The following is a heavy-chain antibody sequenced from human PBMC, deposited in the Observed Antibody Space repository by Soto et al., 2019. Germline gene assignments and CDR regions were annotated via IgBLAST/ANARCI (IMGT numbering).Heavy chain of an antibody. J-gene: IGHJ3*02. CDR3: ARDLGPSFYYDSDGPLNPFDI. CDR2: IIPMFGTP. V-gene: IGHV1-69*01. Sequence: QVQLVQPGAEVKKPGSSVKVSCKTSGGDFSSYSMNWVRQAPGQGPEWMGGIIPMFGTPNYAPRFQGRVTIAADESTTTVYMELSSLTSEDTAVYYCARDLGPSFYYDSDGPLNPFDIWGQGTMVTVSS. CDR1: GGDFSSYS. D-gene: IGHD3-22*01.